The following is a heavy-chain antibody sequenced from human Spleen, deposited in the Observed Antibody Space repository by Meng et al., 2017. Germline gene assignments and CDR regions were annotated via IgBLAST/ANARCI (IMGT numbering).Heavy chain of an antibody. CDR3: ARGPTTMAHDFDY. V-gene: IGHV4-34*01. D-gene: IGHD4-11*01. CDR1: GGAFSDYY. J-gene: IGHJ4*02. Sequence: QVQSEQGGAGPWEPLKTLSLTSGVSGGAFSDYYWSWIRQPPGKGLEWIGEINRSGSTNYNPSLESRATISVDTSQNNLSLKLSSVTAADSAVYYCARGPTTMAHDFDYWGQGTLVTVSS. CDR2: INRSGST.